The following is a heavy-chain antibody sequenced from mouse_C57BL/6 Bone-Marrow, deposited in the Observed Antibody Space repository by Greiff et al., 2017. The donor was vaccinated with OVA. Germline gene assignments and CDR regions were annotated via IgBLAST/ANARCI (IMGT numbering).Heavy chain of an antibody. CDR1: GYTFTSYW. Sequence: VQLQQPGAELVKPGASVKLSCKASGYTFTSYWMHWVKQRPGRGLEWIGRIDPNRGGTKYNEKFKSKATLTVDKPSSTAYMQLSSLTSEDSAVYYCALIYYGYDGGFHFDYWGQGTTLTVSS. CDR2: IDPNRGGT. J-gene: IGHJ2*01. CDR3: ALIYYGYDGGFHFDY. D-gene: IGHD2-2*01. V-gene: IGHV1-72*01.